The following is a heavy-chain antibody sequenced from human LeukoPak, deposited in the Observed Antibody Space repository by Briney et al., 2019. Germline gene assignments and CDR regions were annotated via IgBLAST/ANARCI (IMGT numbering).Heavy chain of an antibody. Sequence: GGSLRLSCTASGFTFGDYAMSWVRQAPGKGLEWVGFIRSKAYGGTTEYAASVKGRFTISRDDSKSIAYLQMNSLKTEDTAVYYCTRVVGYSSSWGDYWGQGTLVTVSS. CDR3: TRVVGYSSSWGDY. CDR2: IRSKAYGGTT. CDR1: GFTFGDYA. J-gene: IGHJ4*02. D-gene: IGHD6-13*01. V-gene: IGHV3-49*04.